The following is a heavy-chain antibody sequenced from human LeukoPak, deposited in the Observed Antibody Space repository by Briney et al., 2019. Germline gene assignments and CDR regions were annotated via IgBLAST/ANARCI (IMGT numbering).Heavy chain of an antibody. J-gene: IGHJ6*03. Sequence: GGSLRLSCAASGFTFSSYSMTWVRQAPGKGLEWVSYISSSSTSINYADSVKGRFTISRDNAKNSLYLEMNSLRAEDTAVYYCSRDRSIRILEWGNGDMDVWGKGTTVIVFS. D-gene: IGHD3-3*01. CDR2: ISSSSTSI. CDR1: GFTFSSYS. CDR3: SRDRSIRILEWGNGDMDV. V-gene: IGHV3-48*04.